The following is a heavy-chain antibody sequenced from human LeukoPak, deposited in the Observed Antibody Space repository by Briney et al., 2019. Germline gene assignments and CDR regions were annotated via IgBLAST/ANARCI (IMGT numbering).Heavy chain of an antibody. CDR3: ARDAYDTLTGGAFDI. D-gene: IGHD3-9*01. CDR1: GFTFSDYY. CDR2: VSSSGSTI. J-gene: IGHJ3*02. V-gene: IGHV3-11*01. Sequence: PGGSLRLSCAAAGFTFSDYYMSWIRQAPGKGLEWVSDVSSSGSTIYYADSVKGRFTISRDNAKNSLYLQMNSLRAEDTAVYYCARDAYDTLTGGAFDIWGQGTMVTASS.